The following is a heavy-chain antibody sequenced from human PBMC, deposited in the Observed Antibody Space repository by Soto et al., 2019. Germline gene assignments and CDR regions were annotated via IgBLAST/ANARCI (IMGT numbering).Heavy chain of an antibody. Sequence: GGSLRLSCAASGFTFSSYSMNWVRQAPGKGLEWVSSISSSSSYIYYADSVKGRFTISRDNAKNSLYLQMNSLRAEDTAVYYCARDSGIQLWPPTDYWGQGTLVTVSS. V-gene: IGHV3-21*01. CDR2: ISSSSSYI. J-gene: IGHJ4*02. CDR1: GFTFSSYS. CDR3: ARDSGIQLWPPTDY. D-gene: IGHD5-18*01.